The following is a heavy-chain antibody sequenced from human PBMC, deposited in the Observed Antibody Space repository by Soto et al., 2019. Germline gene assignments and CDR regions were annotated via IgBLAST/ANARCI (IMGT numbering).Heavy chain of an antibody. Sequence: SVKVSCKASGGTFSSYAISWVRQAPGQGLEWMGGIIPIFGTANYAQKFQGRVTITADESTSTAYMELSSLRSEDTAVYYCARDYSSGYGMDVWGQGTTVTVSS. V-gene: IGHV1-69*13. CDR2: IIPIFGTA. D-gene: IGHD6-19*01. J-gene: IGHJ6*02. CDR3: ARDYSSGYGMDV. CDR1: GGTFSSYA.